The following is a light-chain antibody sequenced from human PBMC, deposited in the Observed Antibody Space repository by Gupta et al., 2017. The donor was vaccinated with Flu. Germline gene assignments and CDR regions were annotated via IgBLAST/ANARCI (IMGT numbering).Light chain of an antibody. CDR1: QSVSNY. CDR3: QHRSDWPPWG. CDR2: DAS. J-gene: IGKJ4*01. V-gene: IGKV3-11*01. Sequence: ATLSLSPGERATLSCRASQSVSNYLAWYQQKPGQAPRLLIYDASHRATGIPARFSGSGSETDFTLTISSLEPEDFAVYYCQHRSDWPPWGFGEGTKVEIK.